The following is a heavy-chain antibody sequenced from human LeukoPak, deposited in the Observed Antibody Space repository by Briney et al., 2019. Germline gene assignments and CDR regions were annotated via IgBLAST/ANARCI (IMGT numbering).Heavy chain of an antibody. V-gene: IGHV4-59*01. J-gene: IGHJ4*02. Sequence: PSDTLSRTCSLSAGSIRNYYWSCFRQPPGKGLELIGIMQYSGSTNYKRSLNSPVTISVATSRNQCSLKLSSVTAADTAADYCARENSNSWYLDYWGQGTLVTASS. CDR3: ARENSNSWYLDY. CDR1: AGSIRNYY. CDR2: MQYSGST. D-gene: IGHD6-13*01.